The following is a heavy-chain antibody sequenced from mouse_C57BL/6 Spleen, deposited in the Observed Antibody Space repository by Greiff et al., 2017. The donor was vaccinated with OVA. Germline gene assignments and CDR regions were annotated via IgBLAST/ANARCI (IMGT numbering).Heavy chain of an antibody. Sequence: VQLKEPGAELVKPGASVKLSCKASGYTFTSYWMHWVKQRPGRGLEWIGRIDPNSGGTKYNEKFKSKATLTVYKPSSTAYMQLSSLTSEDSAVYYCARLNGNYEGTWFAYWGQGTLVTVSA. CDR3: ARLNGNYEGTWFAY. V-gene: IGHV1-72*01. CDR1: GYTFTSYW. CDR2: IDPNSGGT. J-gene: IGHJ3*01. D-gene: IGHD2-1*01.